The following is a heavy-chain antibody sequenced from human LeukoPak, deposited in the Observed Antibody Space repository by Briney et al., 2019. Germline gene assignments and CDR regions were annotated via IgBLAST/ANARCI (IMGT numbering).Heavy chain of an antibody. D-gene: IGHD2-15*01. Sequence: GGSLRLSCAASGFTFSSYAMSWVRQAPGKGLEWVSLISWDGGSTYYADSVKGRFTISRDNSKNSLYLQMNSLRAEDTALYYCAKGDYCSGGSCYPFWGKPGYYMDVWGKGTTVTVSS. CDR3: AKGDYCSGGSCYPFWGKPGYYMDV. J-gene: IGHJ6*03. CDR2: ISWDGGST. V-gene: IGHV3-43D*03. CDR1: GFTFSSYA.